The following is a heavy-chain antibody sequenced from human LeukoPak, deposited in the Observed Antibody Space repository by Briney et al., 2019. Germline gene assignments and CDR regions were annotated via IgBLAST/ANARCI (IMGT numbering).Heavy chain of an antibody. D-gene: IGHD3-16*01. CDR1: GGSFSGYY. V-gene: IGHV4-34*01. CDR2: INHSGST. Sequence: SETLSLTCAVYGGSFSGYYWSWIRQPPGKGLEWIGEINHSGSTNYNPSLKSRVTISVDTSKNQFSLKLSSVTAADTAVYYCARTYDYVWGSYMYYFDYWGQGTLVTVSS. J-gene: IGHJ4*02. CDR3: ARTYDYVWGSYMYYFDY.